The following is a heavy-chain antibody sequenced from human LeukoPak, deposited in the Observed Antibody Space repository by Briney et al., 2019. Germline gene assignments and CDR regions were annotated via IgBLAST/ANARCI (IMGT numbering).Heavy chain of an antibody. V-gene: IGHV1-18*01. CDR3: ARDGPHYSNYPDY. Sequence: GASVKVSCKASGYTFTSYGISWVRQAPGQGLEWMGWISAYNGNTNYAQKLQGRVTMTTDTSTSTVYMELRSLRSDDTAVYYCARDGPHYSNYPDYWGQGTLVTVSS. D-gene: IGHD4-11*01. J-gene: IGHJ4*02. CDR2: ISAYNGNT. CDR1: GYTFTSYG.